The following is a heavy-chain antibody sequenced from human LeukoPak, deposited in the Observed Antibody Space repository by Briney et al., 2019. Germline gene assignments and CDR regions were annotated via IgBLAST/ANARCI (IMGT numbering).Heavy chain of an antibody. CDR1: GGSISSSSYY. Sequence: LSLTCTVSGGSISSSSYYWGWIRQPPGKGLEWVGRSRNKANSYTTEYAASVKGRFTISRDDSKNSVHLQMNSLKTEDTAVYYCTRSGSYRGGDYWGQGTLVTVSS. CDR2: SRNKANSYTT. V-gene: IGHV3-72*01. J-gene: IGHJ4*02. CDR3: TRSGSYRGGDY. D-gene: IGHD1-26*01.